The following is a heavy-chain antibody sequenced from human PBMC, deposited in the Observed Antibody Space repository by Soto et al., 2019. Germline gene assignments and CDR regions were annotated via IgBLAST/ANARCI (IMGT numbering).Heavy chain of an antibody. CDR3: ARDIDGTPYYFDY. Sequence: PGGSLRLSCAASGFTFSSYAMHWVRQAPGKGLEWVAVISYDGSNKYYADSVKGRFTISRDNSKNTLYLQMNSLRAEDTAVYYCARDIDGTPYYFDYWGQGTLVTVSS. CDR2: ISYDGSNK. V-gene: IGHV3-30-3*01. D-gene: IGHD1-1*01. J-gene: IGHJ4*02. CDR1: GFTFSSYA.